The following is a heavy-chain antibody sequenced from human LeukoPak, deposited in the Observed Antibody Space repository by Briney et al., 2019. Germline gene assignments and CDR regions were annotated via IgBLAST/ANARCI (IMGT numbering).Heavy chain of an antibody. CDR3: ARAPTLAGWFDP. Sequence: SVKVSCKASGGTFSSYAISWVRQAPGQGLEWMGGIIPIFGTANYAQKFQGRVTITADKSTSTAYMELSSLRSEDTAVYYCARAPTLAGWFDPWGQGTLVTVSS. J-gene: IGHJ5*02. CDR2: IIPIFGTA. V-gene: IGHV1-69*06. D-gene: IGHD6-19*01. CDR1: GGTFSSYA.